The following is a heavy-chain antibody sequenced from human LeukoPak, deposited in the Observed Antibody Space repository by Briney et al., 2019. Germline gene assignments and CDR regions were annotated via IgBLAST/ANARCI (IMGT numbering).Heavy chain of an antibody. CDR2: INSDRSST. CDR3: AKFVGDQDAFDI. J-gene: IGHJ3*02. CDR1: GFTFSSYW. V-gene: IGHV3-74*01. Sequence: PGGSLRLSCAASGFTFSSYWMHWVRHAPGKGLVWVSRINSDRSSTPYADSVKGRFTISRDNAKNTLYLQMNSLRAEDTAVYYCAKFVGDQDAFDIWGQGTMVTVSS. D-gene: IGHD3-10*01.